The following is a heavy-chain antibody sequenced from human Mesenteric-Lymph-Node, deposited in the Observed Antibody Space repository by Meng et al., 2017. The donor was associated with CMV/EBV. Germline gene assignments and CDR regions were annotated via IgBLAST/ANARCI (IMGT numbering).Heavy chain of an antibody. Sequence: QVQLQESGPGLVKPSETLSLTRNCSGDSVGGGSFYWTWIRQAPGKGLEWIGXIYNSVSTNYNPSLKSRVTISVDTSKNQFSLKLTSVTAADTAVYYCARDQPADYWGQGTLVTVSS. CDR2: IYNSVST. CDR1: GDSVGGGSFY. V-gene: IGHV4-61*01. CDR3: ARDQPADY. J-gene: IGHJ4*02.